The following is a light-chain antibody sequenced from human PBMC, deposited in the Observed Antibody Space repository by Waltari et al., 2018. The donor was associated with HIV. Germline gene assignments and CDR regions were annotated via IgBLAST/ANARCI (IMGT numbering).Light chain of an antibody. CDR2: DVT. CDR1: SSDVGGYNY. Sequence: QSALTQPRSVSGSLGPSVPISCTVISSDVGGYNYVSWYQQHPGTAPKLLIFDVTKRPSGVPDRFSGSKSGDTASLTISGLQSEDEADYYCCSYAGSYDFDVVFGGGTNLTVL. CDR3: CSYAGSYDFDVV. J-gene: IGLJ2*01. V-gene: IGLV2-11*01.